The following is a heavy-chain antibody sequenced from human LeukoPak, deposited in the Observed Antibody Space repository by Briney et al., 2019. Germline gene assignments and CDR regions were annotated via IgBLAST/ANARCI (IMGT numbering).Heavy chain of an antibody. CDR3: ARHHCSSTSCYTGTNWFDP. V-gene: IGHV4-38-2*01. Sequence: SETLSLTCAVSGYSISSGYYWGWIRPPPGKGLEWIGSIYHSGSTYYNPSLKGRVTISVDTSKNQFSLKLSSVTAPDTAVYYCARHHCSSTSCYTGTNWFDPWGQGTLVTVSS. CDR1: GYSISSGYY. D-gene: IGHD2-2*02. CDR2: IYHSGST. J-gene: IGHJ5*02.